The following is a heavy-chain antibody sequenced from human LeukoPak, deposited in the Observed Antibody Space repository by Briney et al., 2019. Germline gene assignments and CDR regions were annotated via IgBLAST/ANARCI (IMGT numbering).Heavy chain of an antibody. J-gene: IGHJ3*02. CDR3: ATDRTDNIAVAGTLDAFDI. V-gene: IGHV1-69*13. CDR1: GGTFSSYA. D-gene: IGHD6-19*01. Sequence: ASVKVSCKASGGTFSSYAISWVRQAPGQGLEWMGGIIPIFGTANYAQKFQGRVTITADESTSTAYMELSSLRSEDTAVYYCATDRTDNIAVAGTLDAFDIWGQGTMVTVSS. CDR2: IIPIFGTA.